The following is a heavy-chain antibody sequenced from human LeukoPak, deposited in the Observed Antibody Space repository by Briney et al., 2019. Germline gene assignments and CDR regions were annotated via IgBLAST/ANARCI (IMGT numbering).Heavy chain of an antibody. CDR1: EYTFTGYY. CDR2: IDPNTGDS. Sequence: GASVKVSCKASEYTFTGYYIHWVRQAPGQGLEWMGWIDPNTGDSNYVQKFQGRVTMTRDTSISTAYMELSRLRSDDTAVYYCARAYSSGYFDYWGQGTLVTVSS. J-gene: IGHJ4*02. V-gene: IGHV1-2*02. D-gene: IGHD6-19*01. CDR3: ARAYSSGYFDY.